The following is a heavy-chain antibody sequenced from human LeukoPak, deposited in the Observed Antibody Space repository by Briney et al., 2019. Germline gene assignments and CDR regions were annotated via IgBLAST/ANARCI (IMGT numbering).Heavy chain of an antibody. D-gene: IGHD2-21*02. J-gene: IGHJ2*01. CDR1: GFTFDDYG. CDR2: INWNGGST. CDR3: AKGSGHIVVVAAYLYFDL. Sequence: PGGSLRLSCAASGFTFDDYGMSWVRQAPGKGLEWVSGINWNGGSTGYADSVKGRFTISRDNAKNSLYLQMTSLRAEDTALYYCAKGSGHIVVVAAYLYFDLWGRGTLVTVSS. V-gene: IGHV3-20*04.